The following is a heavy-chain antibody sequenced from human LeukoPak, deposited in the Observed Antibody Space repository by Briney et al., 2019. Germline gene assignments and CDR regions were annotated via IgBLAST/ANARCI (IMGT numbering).Heavy chain of an antibody. CDR2: IKQDGSEK. CDR3: ARDPVAARPNYYYMDV. D-gene: IGHD6-6*01. J-gene: IGHJ6*03. CDR1: GFTFSSYW. V-gene: IGHV3-7*01. Sequence: GGSLRLSCAASGFTFSSYWMSWVRQAPGKGLEWVANIKQDGSEKYYVDSVKGRFTISRDNAKNSLYLQMNSLRAEDKAVYYCARDPVAARPNYYYMDVWGKGTTVTVSS.